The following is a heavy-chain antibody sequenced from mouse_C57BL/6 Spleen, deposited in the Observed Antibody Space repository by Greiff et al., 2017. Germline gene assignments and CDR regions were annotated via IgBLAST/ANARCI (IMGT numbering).Heavy chain of an antibody. D-gene: IGHD2-4*01. Sequence: EVKLVESGGGLVQPKGSLKLSCAASGFTFNTYAMHWVRQAPGKGLEWVARISSKSSNYSTYYTDSVKDRLTISRDNSQSMLYLQMNSLKTEDTAMYYCVRERLQFSMDYWGQGTSVTVSS. J-gene: IGHJ4*01. CDR2: ISSKSSNYST. CDR3: VRERLQFSMDY. V-gene: IGHV10-3*01. CDR1: GFTFNTYA.